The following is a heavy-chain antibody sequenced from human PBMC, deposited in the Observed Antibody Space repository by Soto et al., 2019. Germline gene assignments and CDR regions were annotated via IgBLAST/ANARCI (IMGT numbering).Heavy chain of an antibody. CDR3: ARDIGYCSGGSCYSTAFDI. D-gene: IGHD2-15*01. V-gene: IGHV3-21*01. Sequence: LRLSCSVSGFIFSSYTMNWVRQAPGKGLEWVSSISSSSTYIYYADSLKGRFTISRDNAKNSLDLQMNSLRADDTAVYYCARDIGYCSGGSCYSTAFDIWGQGTMVTVSS. CDR2: ISSSSTYI. J-gene: IGHJ3*02. CDR1: GFIFSSYT.